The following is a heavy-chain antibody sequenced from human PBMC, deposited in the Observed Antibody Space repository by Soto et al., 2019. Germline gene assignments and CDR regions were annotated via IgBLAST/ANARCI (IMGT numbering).Heavy chain of an antibody. CDR2: IRNSGGFT. D-gene: IGHD1-26*01. J-gene: IGHJ4*02. CDR3: AKDYFDSKAPYFFDY. CDR1: GFTFNNYA. V-gene: IGHV3-23*01. Sequence: VQLLESGGGLVQPGGSLRLSCAASGFTFNNYAMNWVRQAPGKGLEWVSAIRNSGGFTYYEDSVKGRFTISRDNSKTTLYLHINSLRAEDTSLYYCAKDYFDSKAPYFFDYWAQGTLVTVSS.